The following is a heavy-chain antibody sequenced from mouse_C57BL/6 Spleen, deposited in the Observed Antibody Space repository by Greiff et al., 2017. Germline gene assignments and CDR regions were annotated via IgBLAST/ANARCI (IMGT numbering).Heavy chain of an antibody. CDR2: INPNNGGN. J-gene: IGHJ4*01. D-gene: IGHD1-1*01. CDR3: SRGSGSRPYYAMDY. Sequence: EVQLLQSGPELVQPGASVKIPCTASGYTFTDYNMDWVKQSHGKSLEWSGDINPNNGGNIYNQKVKGMATLTVDKSYCTAYMELRSLTSEYTAVYYLSRGSGSRPYYAMDYWGQGTSGTVSS. CDR1: GYTFTDYN. V-gene: IGHV1-18*01.